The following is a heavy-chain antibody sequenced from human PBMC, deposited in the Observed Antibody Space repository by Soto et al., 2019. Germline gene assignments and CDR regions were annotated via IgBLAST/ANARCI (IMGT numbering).Heavy chain of an antibody. CDR2: ISAYNGNT. V-gene: IGHV1-18*01. CDR1: DYTFTTYA. Sequence: QVQLVQSGAELKKPGASVKVSCKASDYTFTTYAISWVRQAPGQGLEWMGWISAYNGNTKDAQNLQGRVTMTTDTSTSTAYMELRSLRSDDTAVYYCTRDGPPFAYWGQGTLVPVSS. J-gene: IGHJ4*02. CDR3: TRDGPPFAY.